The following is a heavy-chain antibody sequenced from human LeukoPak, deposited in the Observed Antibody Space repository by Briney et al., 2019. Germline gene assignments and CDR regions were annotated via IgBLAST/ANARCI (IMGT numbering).Heavy chain of an antibody. CDR2: IYYSGST. CDR1: GGSISSYY. CDR3: ASATYYYDSSGYPRGSFDY. D-gene: IGHD3-22*01. V-gene: IGHV4-59*01. Sequence: SETLSLTCTVSGGSISSYYWSWIRQPPGKGLEWIGYIYYSGSTNYNPSLKSRVTISVETSKNQFSLKLSSVTAADTAVYYCASATYYYDSSGYPRGSFDYWGQGTLVTVSS. J-gene: IGHJ4*02.